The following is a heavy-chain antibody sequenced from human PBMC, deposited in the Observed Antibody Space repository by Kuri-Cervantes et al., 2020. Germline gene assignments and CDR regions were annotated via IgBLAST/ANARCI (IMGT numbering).Heavy chain of an antibody. Sequence: GESLKISCAASGFTFSDYYMSWVRQAPGKGLEWVSAISGSGGSTYYADSVKGRFTISRDNSKNTLYLQMNSLRAEDTAVYYCAKGRGYSYGYVDYWGQGTLVTVSS. D-gene: IGHD5-18*01. V-gene: IGHV3-23*01. CDR1: GFTFSDYY. J-gene: IGHJ4*02. CDR2: ISGSGGST. CDR3: AKGRGYSYGYVDY.